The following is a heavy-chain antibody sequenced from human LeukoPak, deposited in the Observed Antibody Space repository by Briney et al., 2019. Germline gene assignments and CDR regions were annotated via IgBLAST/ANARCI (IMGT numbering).Heavy chain of an antibody. D-gene: IGHD3-10*01. CDR2: IYYSGST. CDR1: GGSISSTTYY. V-gene: IGHV4-39*01. CDR3: ARHISGYYFGSGIDY. Sequence: PSETLSLTCTASGGSISSTTYYWAWIRQPPGKGLEWIATIYYSGSTYYNPSLKSRVTISVDTSKNQFSLKLNSVTAADTAVYYCARHISGYYFGSGIDYWGQGTLVTVSS. J-gene: IGHJ4*02.